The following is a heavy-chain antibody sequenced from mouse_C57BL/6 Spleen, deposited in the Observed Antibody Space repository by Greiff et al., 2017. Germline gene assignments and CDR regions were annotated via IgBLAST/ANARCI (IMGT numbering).Heavy chain of an antibody. CDR3: AKNFYGSSYGAMDY. D-gene: IGHD1-1*01. CDR1: GFSLTSYG. CDR2: IWRGGST. J-gene: IGHJ4*01. Sequence: VQLQQSGSGLVQPSQSLSITCTVSGFSLTSYGVHWVRQSPGKGLEWLGVIWRGGSTDYNAAFMSRLSITKDNSKSQVFFKMNSLQADDTAIYYCAKNFYGSSYGAMDYWGQGTSVTVSS. V-gene: IGHV2-5*01.